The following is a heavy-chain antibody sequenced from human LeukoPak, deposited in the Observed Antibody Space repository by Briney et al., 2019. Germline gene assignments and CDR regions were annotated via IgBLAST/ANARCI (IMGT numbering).Heavy chain of an antibody. V-gene: IGHV4-59*13. D-gene: IGHD5-18*01. J-gene: IGHJ4*02. CDR2: IYHSGST. Sequence: PSETLSLTCTVSGVSITTYYWSWIRQPPGKGLEWIGYIYHSGSTNCNPSLKSRVTISVDTSKNQFSLKLSSVTAADTALYYCARENGYRYDYWGQGTLVTVSS. CDR1: GVSITTYY. CDR3: ARENGYRYDY.